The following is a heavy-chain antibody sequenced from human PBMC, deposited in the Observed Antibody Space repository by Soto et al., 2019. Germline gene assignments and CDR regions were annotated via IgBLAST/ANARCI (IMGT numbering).Heavy chain of an antibody. CDR2: IYYSGST. J-gene: IGHJ3*02. V-gene: IGHV4-31*03. CDR1: GGSISSGGYY. D-gene: IGHD2-8*01. CDR3: ARVLMCALDI. Sequence: QVQLQESGPGLVKPSQTLSLTCTVSGGSISSGGYYWSWIRQHPGKALEWIGYIYYSGSTSYNPSLKSRVTLSVDPSKNQSSLQLSSVTAAETGVYYCARVLMCALDIWGQGTMGTVSS.